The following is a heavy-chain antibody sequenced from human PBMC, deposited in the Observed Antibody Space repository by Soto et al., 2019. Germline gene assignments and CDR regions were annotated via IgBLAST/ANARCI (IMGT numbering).Heavy chain of an antibody. D-gene: IGHD6-19*01. CDR3: ARSIAVAGTGSSDAFDI. CDR1: GDSVSSNSAA. V-gene: IGHV6-1*01. Sequence: PSQTLSLTCAISGDSVSSNSAAWNWIRQSPSRGLEWLGRTYYRSKWYNDYAVSVKSRITINPDTSKNQFSLQLNSVTPEDTAVYYCARSIAVAGTGSSDAFDIWGQGTMVTVSS. CDR2: TYYRSKWYN. J-gene: IGHJ3*02.